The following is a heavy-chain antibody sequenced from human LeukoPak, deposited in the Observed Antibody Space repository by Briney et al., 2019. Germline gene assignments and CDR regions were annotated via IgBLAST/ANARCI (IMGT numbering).Heavy chain of an antibody. J-gene: IGHJ6*03. D-gene: IGHD1-26*01. V-gene: IGHV1-69*05. CDR2: IIPIFGTA. CDR1: GGTFSSYA. CDR3: ARAMVGATGPKYYYYYYYMDV. Sequence: GASVKVSCKASGGTFSSYAISWVRQAPGQGLEWMGGIIPIFGTANYAQKLQGRVTMTTDTSTSTAYMELRSLRSDDTAVYYCARAMVGATGPKYYYYYYYMDVWGKGTTVTVSS.